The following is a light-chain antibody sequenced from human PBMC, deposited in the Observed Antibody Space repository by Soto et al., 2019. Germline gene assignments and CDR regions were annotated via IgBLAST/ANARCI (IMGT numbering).Light chain of an antibody. V-gene: IGLV3-21*02. CDR2: DDS. CDR1: NIGSKS. CDR3: QVWDSSSDHVV. J-gene: IGLJ2*01. Sequence: SYELTQPPSVSVAPGQTARITCGGNNIGSKSVHWYQQKPCQAPVLVVYDDSDRPSGIPERFSGSNSGNTATLTIRRVEAGDEADYYCQVWDSSSDHVVFGGGTKLTVL.